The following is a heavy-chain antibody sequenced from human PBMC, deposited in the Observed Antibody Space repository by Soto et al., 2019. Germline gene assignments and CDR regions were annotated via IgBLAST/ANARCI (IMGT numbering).Heavy chain of an antibody. CDR2: ISYDGSNK. V-gene: IGHV3-30-3*01. J-gene: IGHJ4*02. CDR3: ARVGTYTKMYYYDSSGYEEGSFDY. D-gene: IGHD3-22*01. Sequence: GGSLRLSCAASGFTFSSYAMHWGRQAPGKGLEWVAVISYDGSNKYYADSVKGRFTISRDNSKNTLYLQMNSLRAEDTAVYYCARVGTYTKMYYYDSSGYEEGSFDYWGQGTLVTVSS. CDR1: GFTFSSYA.